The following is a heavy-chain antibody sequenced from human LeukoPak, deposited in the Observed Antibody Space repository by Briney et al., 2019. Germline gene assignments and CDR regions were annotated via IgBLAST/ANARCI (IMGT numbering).Heavy chain of an antibody. CDR3: ARQMEGYSGYDFIDWFDP. V-gene: IGHV4-59*04. CDR2: IYYSGST. CDR1: GGSISSYY. Sequence: PSETLSLTCTVPGGSISSYYWSWIRQPPGKGLEWVGYIYYSGSTYYNPPLKSRVTISVDTSKNQFSLKLSSVTAADTAVYYCARQMEGYSGYDFIDWFDPWGQGTLVTVSS. J-gene: IGHJ5*02. D-gene: IGHD5-12*01.